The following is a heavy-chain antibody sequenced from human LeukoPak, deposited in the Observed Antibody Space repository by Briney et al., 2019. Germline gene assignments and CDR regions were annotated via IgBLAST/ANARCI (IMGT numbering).Heavy chain of an antibody. CDR1: GLTFSKFW. CDR2: INEDGGEK. Sequence: GGSLRLSCVTSGLTFSKFWMSWARQAPGKGLEWVANINEDGGEKHDVDSVRDRFTISRDNTKNSLYLQISSLRVEDTAVYYCASGGHMDFWGKGTTVTVSS. CDR3: ASGGHMDF. V-gene: IGHV3-7*01. D-gene: IGHD3-10*01. J-gene: IGHJ6*03.